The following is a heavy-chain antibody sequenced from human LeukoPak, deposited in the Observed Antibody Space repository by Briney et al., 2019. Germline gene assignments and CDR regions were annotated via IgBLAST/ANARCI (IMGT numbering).Heavy chain of an antibody. J-gene: IGHJ5*02. D-gene: IGHD3-10*01. V-gene: IGHV4-39*01. Sequence: PSETLSLTCAVSGGSVSSPSHYWDWIRQPPGKGLEWIGSISYSGSTNYNPSFKSRVTISVDTSKKQFSLKLTSVTAADTSVYYCARGYYGSGNNQYNWFDPWGQGTLVTVSP. CDR3: ARGYYGSGNNQYNWFDP. CDR2: ISYSGST. CDR1: GGSVSSPSHY.